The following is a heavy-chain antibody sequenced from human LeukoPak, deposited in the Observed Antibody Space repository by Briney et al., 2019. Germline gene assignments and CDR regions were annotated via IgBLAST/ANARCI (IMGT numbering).Heavy chain of an antibody. D-gene: IGHD6-19*01. CDR1: GFTFDDYA. CDR2: ISGYGGDP. V-gene: IGHV3-43*02. J-gene: IGHJ4*02. Sequence: GGSLRLSCAASGFTFDDYARHWVRQAPGKGLEWVALISGYGGDPYYADSVRGRFTISRDNRKNSLFLQINSLRTEDTAFYYCVRDFSVADLTDYWGQRTLVTVSS. CDR3: VRDFSVADLTDY.